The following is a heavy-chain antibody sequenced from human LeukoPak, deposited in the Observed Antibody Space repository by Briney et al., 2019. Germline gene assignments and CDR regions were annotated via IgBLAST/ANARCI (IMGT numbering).Heavy chain of an antibody. J-gene: IGHJ4*02. V-gene: IGHV3-23*01. CDR2: ISGRGGST. Sequence: GGSLRLSCPASGFTFSSYAMSWVRPAPGQGLELISGISGRGGSTYYADSVKGRFTISRDNSKNTLYLQMNSLRAEDTAVYYCAKGVYYYDSSDYYYTYYFDYWGQGTLVTVSS. CDR3: AKGVYYYDSSDYYYTYYFDY. CDR1: GFTFSSYA. D-gene: IGHD3-22*01.